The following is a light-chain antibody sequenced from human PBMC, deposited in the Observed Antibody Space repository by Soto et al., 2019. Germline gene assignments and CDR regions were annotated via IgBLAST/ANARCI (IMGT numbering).Light chain of an antibody. CDR1: QGISSW. V-gene: IGKV1-12*01. J-gene: IGKJ1*01. CDR3: QQSDSTPRT. Sequence: DIQMTQYPSSVSASVGDRVTITCRASQGISSWLAWYQQKPGKAPKVLIYAASSLQSGVPSRFSGSGSGTEFTLTINNMQPEDFATYYCQQSDSTPRTFGQGTKVDIK. CDR2: AAS.